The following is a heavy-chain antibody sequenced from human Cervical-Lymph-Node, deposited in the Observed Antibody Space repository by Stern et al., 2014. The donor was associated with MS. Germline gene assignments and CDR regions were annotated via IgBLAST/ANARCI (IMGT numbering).Heavy chain of an antibody. D-gene: IGHD6-19*01. Sequence: VQLVQSGTEVKKPGASVKVSCKASGYTFTSYYMHWVRQAPGQGLEWMGIINPSGGSTTYAQNFQGRVTMTTDTSTSTAYMELRSLRSDDTAVYYCARSIAVADIDYWGQGTLVTVSS. CDR1: GYTFTSYY. J-gene: IGHJ4*02. V-gene: IGHV1-46*01. CDR3: ARSIAVADIDY. CDR2: INPSGGST.